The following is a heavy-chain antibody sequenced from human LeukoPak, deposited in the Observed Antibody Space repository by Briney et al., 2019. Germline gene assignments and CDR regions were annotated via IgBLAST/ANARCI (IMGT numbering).Heavy chain of an antibody. Sequence: PGRSLRLSCAASGFTFDDYAMHWVRQAPGKGLEWVSGISWNSGSIGYADSVKGRFTISRDNAKNSLYLQMNSLRAEDTALYYCAKDMRGSSGWYYVDYWGQGTLVTVSS. V-gene: IGHV3-9*01. J-gene: IGHJ4*02. CDR3: AKDMRGSSGWYYVDY. D-gene: IGHD6-19*01. CDR2: ISWNSGSI. CDR1: GFTFDDYA.